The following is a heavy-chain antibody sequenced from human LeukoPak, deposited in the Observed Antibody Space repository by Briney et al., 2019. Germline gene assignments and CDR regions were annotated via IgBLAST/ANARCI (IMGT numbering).Heavy chain of an antibody. CDR3: ARSQSGYNYGYHFDS. CDR1: GGSISSYY. CDR2: IYYSGST. D-gene: IGHD5-18*01. Sequence: KTSETLSLTCTVSGGSISSYYWSWIRQPPGEGLEWIGYIYYSGSTNYNPSLKSRVTISVDTSKNQLSLKLSSVTAADTALYYCARSQSGYNYGYHFDSWGQGTLVTVSS. V-gene: IGHV4-59*08. J-gene: IGHJ4*02.